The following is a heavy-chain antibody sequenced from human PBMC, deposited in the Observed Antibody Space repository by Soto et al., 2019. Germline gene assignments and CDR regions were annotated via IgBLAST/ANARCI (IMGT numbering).Heavy chain of an antibody. CDR2: IYYIGNT. Sequence: SETLSVTCAVSGGSISSGGYYWIWIRQHPGKGLEWIGYIYYIGNTYYNPSLKSRVTISVDTSKNQFSLKLSSVTAADTAVYYCARESVAADGTGGFDPWGQGTLVTVSS. V-gene: IGHV4-31*11. CDR1: GGSISSGGYY. CDR3: ARESVAADGTGGFDP. D-gene: IGHD6-13*01. J-gene: IGHJ5*02.